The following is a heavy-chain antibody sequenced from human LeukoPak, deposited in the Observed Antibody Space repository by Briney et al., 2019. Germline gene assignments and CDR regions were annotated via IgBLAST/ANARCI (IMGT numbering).Heavy chain of an antibody. D-gene: IGHD6-19*01. J-gene: IGHJ4*02. V-gene: IGHV1-2*02. CDR1: GYTFTGYY. CDR3: ARAYTSGWYIGF. CDR2: INPNNGGT. Sequence: GSVKVSCKASGYTFTGYYLHWVRQAPGQGLEWMGWINPNNGGTNYAQKFRGRVTMTRDTSVNTAYMELSRLRSGDSAVYYCARAYTSGWYIGFWGQGTLVTVSS.